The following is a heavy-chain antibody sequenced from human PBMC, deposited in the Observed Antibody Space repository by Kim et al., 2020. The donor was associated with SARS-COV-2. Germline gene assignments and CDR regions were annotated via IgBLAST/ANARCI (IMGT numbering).Heavy chain of an antibody. Sequence: ASVKVSCKASGYTFTGYYMHWVRQAPGQGLEWMGWINPNSGGTNYAQKFQGRVTMTRDTSISTAYMELSRLRSDDTAVYYCASQTEWLRWDSLIYYYYGMDVWGQGTTVTVSS. CDR2: INPNSGGT. V-gene: IGHV1-2*02. D-gene: IGHD5-12*01. CDR3: ASQTEWLRWDSLIYYYYGMDV. CDR1: GYTFTGYY. J-gene: IGHJ6*02.